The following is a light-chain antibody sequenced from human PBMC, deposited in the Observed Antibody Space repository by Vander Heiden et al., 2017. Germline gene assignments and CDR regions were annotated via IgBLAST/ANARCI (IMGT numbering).Light chain of an antibody. CDR1: QSVSSN. Sequence: IVMTPSPATVSVSPGERATLSCRASQSVSSNLAWYQQKPGQAPRLLIYGASTRATGITARFSGRGLGIRFTLTSSRPQCEDFAGYYCQLYSNWPTWTFGQGTKVEIK. CDR3: QLYSNWPTWT. J-gene: IGKJ1*01. V-gene: IGKV3-15*01. CDR2: GAS.